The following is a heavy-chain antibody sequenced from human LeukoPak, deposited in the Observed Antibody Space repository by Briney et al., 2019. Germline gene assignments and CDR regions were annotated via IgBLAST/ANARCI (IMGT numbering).Heavy chain of an antibody. V-gene: IGHV1-24*01. CDR2: FDPEDGET. Sequence: ASVKVSCKVSGYTLTELSMHWVRQAPGKGLEWMGGFDPEDGETIYAQKFQGRVTMTEDTSTDTAYMELSSLRSEDTAVYYCATGVDRSSSYYYYYMDVWGKGTTVTVSS. CDR1: GYTLTELS. J-gene: IGHJ6*03. D-gene: IGHD6-6*01. CDR3: ATGVDRSSSYYYYYMDV.